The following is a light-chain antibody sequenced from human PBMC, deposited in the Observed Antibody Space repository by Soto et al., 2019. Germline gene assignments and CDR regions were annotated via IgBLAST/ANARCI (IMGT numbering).Light chain of an antibody. J-gene: IGLJ1*01. V-gene: IGLV2-11*01. Sequence: QSALTQPRSVSGSPGQSVTIPCTGTSSDVGGYNYVSWYQQHPGKAPKLMICDVSQRPSGVPDRCSGSKSGNTASLTISWRQAEDEVDYFCCSFAGGPYVLGTGTKLTVL. CDR2: DVS. CDR3: CSFAGGPYV. CDR1: SSDVGGYNY.